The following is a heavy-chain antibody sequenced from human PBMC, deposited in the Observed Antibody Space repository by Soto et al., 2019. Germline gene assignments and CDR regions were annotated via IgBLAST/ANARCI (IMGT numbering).Heavy chain of an antibody. J-gene: IGHJ2*01. CDR2: IKQDGSEK. D-gene: IGHD2-2*01. V-gene: IGHV3-7*01. Sequence: GGSLRLSCAASGFTFSSYWMSWVRQAPGKGLERVANIKQDGSEKYYVDSVKGRFTISRDNAKNSLYLQMNSLRAEDTAVYYCARAPGYCSSTSCYLWCFDLWGRGTLVTVSS. CDR3: ARAPGYCSSTSCYLWCFDL. CDR1: GFTFSSYW.